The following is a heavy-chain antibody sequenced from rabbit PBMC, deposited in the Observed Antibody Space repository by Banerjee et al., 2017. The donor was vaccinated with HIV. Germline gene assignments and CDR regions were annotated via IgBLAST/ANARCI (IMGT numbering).Heavy chain of an antibody. CDR2: IYTGSGNT. V-gene: IGHV1S43*01. CDR1: GFDLINYYY. CDR3: ARALYSGYSRLDL. J-gene: IGHJ3*01. D-gene: IGHD7-1*01. Sequence: QQQVEESGGGLVKPGGTLTLTCKASGFDLINYYYMCWVRQAPGKGLESIACIYTGSGNTWYASWVNGRFTISRSTSLNTVDLKMTSLTAADTATYFCARALYSGYSRLDLWGQGTLVTVS.